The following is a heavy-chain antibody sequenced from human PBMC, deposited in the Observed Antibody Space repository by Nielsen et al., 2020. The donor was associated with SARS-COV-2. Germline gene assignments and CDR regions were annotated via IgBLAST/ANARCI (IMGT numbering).Heavy chain of an antibody. V-gene: IGHV1-69*13. CDR1: GGTFSNYD. Sequence: SVKVSCKASGGTFSNYDVTWVRQAPGQGLEWMGGIIPIFGTTNYAQNFQGRVTITADESTSTAYMELSSLRSDDTAVYYCARGVVPAAMTWFDPWGQGTLVTVSS. CDR3: ARGVVPAAMTWFDP. CDR2: IIPIFGTT. D-gene: IGHD2-2*01. J-gene: IGHJ5*02.